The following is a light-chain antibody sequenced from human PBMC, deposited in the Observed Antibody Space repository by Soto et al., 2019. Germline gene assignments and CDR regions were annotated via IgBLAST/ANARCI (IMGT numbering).Light chain of an antibody. Sequence: QSALTQPASVSGSPGQSVTISCTGTSSDVGAYNYVSWHQQHPGKAPKLMIYDVSDRPSGVSDRFSGSKSGNTASLTISGVQDADEADYYCSSYTGGSTSYVFGTVTKLTVL. CDR3: SSYTGGSTSYV. V-gene: IGLV2-14*03. J-gene: IGLJ1*01. CDR1: SSDVGAYNY. CDR2: DVS.